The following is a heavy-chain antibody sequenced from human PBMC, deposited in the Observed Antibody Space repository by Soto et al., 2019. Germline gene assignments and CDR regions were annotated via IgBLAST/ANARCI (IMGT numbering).Heavy chain of an antibody. CDR2: IYWDDDK. J-gene: IGHJ4*02. V-gene: IGHV2-5*02. CDR1: GFSLSTSGVG. Sequence: QITLKESGPTLVKPTQTLTLTCTFSGFSLSTSGVGVGWIRQPPGKALEWLALIYWDDDKRYSPSLKSRLTITKDTTKNQEIVTMTHIDPVDTATYYCAHSLIPNWGSRGAFDYWGQGTLVTVSS. D-gene: IGHD7-27*01. CDR3: AHSLIPNWGSRGAFDY.